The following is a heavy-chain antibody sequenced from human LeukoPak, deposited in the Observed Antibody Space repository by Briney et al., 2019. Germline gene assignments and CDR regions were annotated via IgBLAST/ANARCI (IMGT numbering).Heavy chain of an antibody. V-gene: IGHV3-23*01. CDR3: AKDEDDYVWGSYHLFDY. Sequence: PGGSLRLSCAASGFTFSSYAMSWVRQAPGKGLEWVSAISGSGGSTYYADSVRGRFTISRDNSKNTLYLQMNSLRAEDTAVYYCAKDEDDYVWGSYHLFDYWGQGTLVTVSS. J-gene: IGHJ4*02. CDR1: GFTFSSYA. CDR2: ISGSGGST. D-gene: IGHD3-16*02.